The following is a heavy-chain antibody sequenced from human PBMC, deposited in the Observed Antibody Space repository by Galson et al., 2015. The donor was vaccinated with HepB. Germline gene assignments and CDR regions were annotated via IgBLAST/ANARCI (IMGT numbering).Heavy chain of an antibody. Sequence: QSGAEVKKPGASVKVSCKASGYTFTSYAMNWVRQAPGQGLEWMGWINTNTRNPTYAQGFTGRFVFSLDTSVSTAYLQISSLKAEDTAVYYCARDRQQWLEGGGDGMDVWGQGTTVTVSS. CDR1: GYTFTSYA. CDR2: INTNTRNP. D-gene: IGHD6-19*01. J-gene: IGHJ6*02. V-gene: IGHV7-4-1*02. CDR3: ARDRQQWLEGGGDGMDV.